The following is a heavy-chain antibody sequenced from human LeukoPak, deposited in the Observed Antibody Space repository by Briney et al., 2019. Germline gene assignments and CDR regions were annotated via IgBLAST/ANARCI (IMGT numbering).Heavy chain of an antibody. V-gene: IGHV3-53*04. J-gene: IGHJ6*02. Sequence: PGGSLRLSCAASGFTFSSYAMHWVRQAPGKGLEWVSVIYSGGSTYYADSVKGRFTISRHNSKNTLYLQMNSLRAEDTAVYYCARDYRSYSNYGGGYYYGMDVWGQGTTVTVSS. CDR3: ARDYRSYSNYGGGYYYGMDV. CDR1: GFTFSSYA. CDR2: IYSGGST. D-gene: IGHD4-11*01.